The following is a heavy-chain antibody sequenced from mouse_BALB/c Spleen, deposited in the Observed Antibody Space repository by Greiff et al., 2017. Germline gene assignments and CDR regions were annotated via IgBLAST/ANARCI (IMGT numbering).Heavy chain of an antibody. CDR1: GYSITSGYY. CDR2: ISYDGSN. V-gene: IGHV3-6*02. Sequence: EVKLMESGPGLVKPSQSLSLTCSVTGYSITSGYYWNWIRQFPGNKLEWMGYISYDGSNNYNPSLKNRISITRDTSKNQFFLKLNSVTTEDTATYYCARGGYDYAHFDYWGQGTTLTVSS. CDR3: ARGGYDYAHFDY. J-gene: IGHJ2*01. D-gene: IGHD2-4*01.